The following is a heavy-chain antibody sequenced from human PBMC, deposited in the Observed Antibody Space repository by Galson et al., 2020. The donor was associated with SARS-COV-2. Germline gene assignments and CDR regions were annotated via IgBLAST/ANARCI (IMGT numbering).Heavy chain of an antibody. Sequence: SETLSLTCAVSGGSISSHYWTWTRQPPGKGLEWMGYIYYSGPNYNPSLKSRVTISEGTAKNQISLKLTSVTAADTAVYYCATVTAQYWYFDLWGRGTLVTVSS. V-gene: IGHV4-59*08. J-gene: IGHJ2*01. CDR2: IYYSGP. CDR1: GGSISSHY. CDR3: ATVTAQYWYFDL. D-gene: IGHD2-21*02.